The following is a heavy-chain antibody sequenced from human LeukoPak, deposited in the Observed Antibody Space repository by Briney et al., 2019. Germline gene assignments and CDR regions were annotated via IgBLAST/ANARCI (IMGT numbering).Heavy chain of an antibody. D-gene: IGHD3-10*01. CDR1: GGTFSSYA. J-gene: IGHJ6*01. Sequence: GASVKVSCKASGGTFSSYAISWVRQAPGQGLEWMGGIIPIFGTANYAQKFQGRVTITADKSTSTAYMELSSLRSEDTAVYSCARYLAPRSPEWFGDQDYYYYGMDV. CDR2: IIPIFGTA. CDR3: ARYLAPRSPEWFGDQDYYYYGMDV. V-gene: IGHV1-69*06.